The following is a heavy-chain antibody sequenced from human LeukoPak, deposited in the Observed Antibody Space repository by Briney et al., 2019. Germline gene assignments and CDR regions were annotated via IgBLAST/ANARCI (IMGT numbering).Heavy chain of an antibody. CDR2: IYTSGST. Sequence: PGGSLRLSCAASGFTFSSYAMSWIRQPAGKGLEWIGRIYTSGSTNYNPSLKSRVTMSVDTSKNQFSLKLSSVTAADTAVYYCARAALRYCSSTSCLGYFDYWGQGTLVTVSS. J-gene: IGHJ4*02. D-gene: IGHD2-2*01. V-gene: IGHV4-4*07. CDR1: GFTFSSYA. CDR3: ARAALRYCSSTSCLGYFDY.